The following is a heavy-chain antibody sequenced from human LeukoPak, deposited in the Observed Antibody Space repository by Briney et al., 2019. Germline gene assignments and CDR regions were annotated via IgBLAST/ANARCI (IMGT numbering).Heavy chain of an antibody. Sequence: SETLSLTCTVSGGSISSGGYYWSWIRQHPGKGLEWIGYIYYSGSTYYNPSLKSRVTISVDTSKNQFSLKLSSVTAADTAVYYCARDARYADYQNDAFDIWGQGTMVTVSS. CDR3: ARDARYADYQNDAFDI. J-gene: IGHJ3*02. CDR2: IYYSGST. D-gene: IGHD4-17*01. CDR1: GGSISSGGYY. V-gene: IGHV4-31*03.